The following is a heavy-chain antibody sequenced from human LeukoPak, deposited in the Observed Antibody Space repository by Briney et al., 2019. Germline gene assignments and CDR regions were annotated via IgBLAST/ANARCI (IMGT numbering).Heavy chain of an antibody. CDR1: GFTVSSNY. CDR3: ARAPRGGGYYFDY. V-gene: IGHV3-53*04. D-gene: IGHD3-16*01. CDR2: IYSGGST. J-gene: IGHJ4*02. Sequence: PGGPLRLSCAASGFTVSSNYMSWVRQAPGKGLEWVSVIYSGGSTYYADSVKGRFTISRHNSKNTLYLQMNSLRAEDTAVYYCARAPRGGGYYFDYWGQGTLVTVSS.